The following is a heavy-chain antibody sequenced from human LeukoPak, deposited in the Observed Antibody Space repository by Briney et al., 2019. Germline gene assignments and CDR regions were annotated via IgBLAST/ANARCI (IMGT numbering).Heavy chain of an antibody. Sequence: PGGSLRLSCAASGFTFSSYSMNWVRQAPGKGLEWVSSISSSSSSYIYYADSVKGRFTISRDNAKNSLYLQMNSLRAEDTAVYYCASDPSYSSSSHDYWGQGTLVTVSS. CDR2: ISSSSSSYI. CDR1: GFTFSSYS. CDR3: ASDPSYSSSSHDY. V-gene: IGHV3-21*01. J-gene: IGHJ4*02. D-gene: IGHD6-6*01.